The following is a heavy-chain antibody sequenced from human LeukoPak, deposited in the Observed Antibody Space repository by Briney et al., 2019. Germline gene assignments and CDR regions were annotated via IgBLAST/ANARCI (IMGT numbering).Heavy chain of an antibody. CDR3: ARDGYCSGGSCYFLAPFDY. J-gene: IGHJ4*02. CDR1: GYTFTSYG. D-gene: IGHD2-15*01. V-gene: IGHV1-18*01. CDR2: ISAYNGST. Sequence: GASVKVSCEASGYTFTSYGISWVRQAPGQGHEWMGWISAYNGSTNYAQKLQGRVTMTTDTSTSTAYMELRSLRSDDTAVYYCARDGYCSGGSCYFLAPFDYWGQGTLVTVSS.